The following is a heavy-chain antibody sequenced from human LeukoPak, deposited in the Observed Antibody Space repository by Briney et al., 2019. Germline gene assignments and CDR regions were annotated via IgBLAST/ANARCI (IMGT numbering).Heavy chain of an antibody. Sequence: GGSLRLSCAASGFTFSSYGMHWVRQAPGKGLEWVAFIRYDGSNKYYADSVKGRFTISRDNPKNTLYLQMNSLRAEDTAVYYCAKDWGGARIAAAGTDYYMDVWGKGTTVTISS. D-gene: IGHD6-13*01. J-gene: IGHJ6*03. V-gene: IGHV3-30*02. CDR3: AKDWGGARIAAAGTDYYMDV. CDR2: IRYDGSNK. CDR1: GFTFSSYG.